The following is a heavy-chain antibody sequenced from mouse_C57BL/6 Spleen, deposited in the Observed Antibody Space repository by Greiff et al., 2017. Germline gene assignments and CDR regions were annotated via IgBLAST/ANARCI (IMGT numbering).Heavy chain of an antibody. D-gene: IGHD3-2*02. CDR1: GFTIKNTY. CDR3: ARETAQATWAY. Sequence: VQLKESVAELVRPGASVKLSCTASGFTIKNTYMHWVKQRPEQGLEWIGRIDPANGNTKYAPKFQGKATITVDTSSHTAYLQLSSLTSEDTALYYCARETAQATWAYWGQGALVTVSA. V-gene: IGHV14-3*01. CDR2: IDPANGNT. J-gene: IGHJ3*01.